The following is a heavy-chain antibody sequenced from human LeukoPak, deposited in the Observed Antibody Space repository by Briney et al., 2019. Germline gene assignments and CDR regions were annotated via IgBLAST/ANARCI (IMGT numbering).Heavy chain of an antibody. CDR1: GFTFSSYA. J-gene: IGHJ4*02. V-gene: IGHV3-30*02. CDR3: AKDYGARVDY. Sequence: QPGGSLRLSCAASGFTFSSYAMHWVRQAPGKGLEWVAFIRYDGSNKYYADSVKGRFTISRDNSKNTLYLQMNSLRAEDTAVYYCAKDYGARVDYWGQGTLVTVSS. D-gene: IGHD4-17*01. CDR2: IRYDGSNK.